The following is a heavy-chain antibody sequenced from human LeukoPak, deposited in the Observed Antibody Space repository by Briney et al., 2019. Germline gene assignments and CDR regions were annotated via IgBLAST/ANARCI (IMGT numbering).Heavy chain of an antibody. V-gene: IGHV4-39*07. CDR2: IYYSGST. D-gene: IGHD1-26*01. CDR3: ARDTSGGPEYSGSYGGPFNWFDP. Sequence: PSETLSLTCAVSGGSISSNSYYWGWIRQPPGKGLEWIESIYYSGSTYYNPSLKSRVTISVDTSKNQFSLKLSSVTAADTAVYYCARDTSGGPEYSGSYGGPFNWFDPWGQGTLVTVSS. J-gene: IGHJ5*02. CDR1: GGSISSNSYY.